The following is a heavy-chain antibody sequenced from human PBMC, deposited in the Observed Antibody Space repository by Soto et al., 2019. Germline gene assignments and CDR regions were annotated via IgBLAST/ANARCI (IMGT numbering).Heavy chain of an antibody. Sequence: ETLSLTCTVSGGSISSYYWSWIRQPPGKGLEWIGYIYYSGSTNYNPSLKSRVTISVDTSKDQFSLKLSSVTAADTAVYYCARVWGAAFDIWGQGTMVTVSS. CDR2: IYYSGST. D-gene: IGHD1-26*01. CDR1: GGSISSYY. V-gene: IGHV4-59*01. CDR3: ARVWGAAFDI. J-gene: IGHJ3*02.